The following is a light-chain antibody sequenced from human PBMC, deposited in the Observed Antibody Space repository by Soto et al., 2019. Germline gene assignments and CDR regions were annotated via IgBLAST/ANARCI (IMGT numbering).Light chain of an antibody. Sequence: EIVMTQSPATLSVSPGERDTLSCRASQSVSSNLAWYQQKPGQAPRLLIYGASTRATGIPARFSGSGSGTEFTLTISSLQSEEFAVYYCQQYNNWPLRTFGQGTKVEIK. CDR3: QQYNNWPLRT. CDR2: GAS. CDR1: QSVSSN. V-gene: IGKV3-15*01. J-gene: IGKJ1*01.